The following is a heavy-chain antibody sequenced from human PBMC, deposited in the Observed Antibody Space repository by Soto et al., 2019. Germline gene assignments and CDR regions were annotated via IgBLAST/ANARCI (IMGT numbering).Heavy chain of an antibody. D-gene: IGHD6-6*01. CDR3: ATGREYSSSSGRGAFDI. V-gene: IGHV1-69*13. J-gene: IGHJ3*02. CDR2: IIPIFGTA. CDR1: GGTFSSYA. Sequence: ASVKVSCKASGGTFSSYAISWVRQAPGQGLEWMGGIIPIFGTANYAQKFQGRVTITADESTSTAYMELSSLRSEDTAVYYCATGREYSSSSGRGAFDIWGQGTMVTVSS.